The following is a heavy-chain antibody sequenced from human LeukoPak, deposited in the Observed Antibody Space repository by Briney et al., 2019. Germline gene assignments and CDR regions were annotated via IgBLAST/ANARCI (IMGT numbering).Heavy chain of an antibody. CDR1: VYTLTELS. Sequence: ASVKVSCKVSVYTLTELSMHWVRPAPGKRLEWRGGFDPEDGETIYAQKSQGRGTMTEATSTDTAYMDLSSLRSEDTAVYYCATVPYYGDLKGNWFDPWGQGTLVTVSS. D-gene: IGHD4-17*01. J-gene: IGHJ5*02. V-gene: IGHV1-24*01. CDR3: ATVPYYGDLKGNWFDP. CDR2: FDPEDGET.